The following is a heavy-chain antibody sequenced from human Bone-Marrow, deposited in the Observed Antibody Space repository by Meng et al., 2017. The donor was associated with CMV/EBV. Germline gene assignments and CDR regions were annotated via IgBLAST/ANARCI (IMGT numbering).Heavy chain of an antibody. Sequence: GESLKISCAASGFTFDDYGMSWVRQAPGKGLEWVSGINWNGGSTGYADSVKGRFTISRDNAKNSLYLQMNSLRAEDTALYYCARVGYCSSTSCYTHAFDIWGQGTRVTV. D-gene: IGHD2-2*02. J-gene: IGHJ3*02. V-gene: IGHV3-20*04. CDR1: GFTFDDYG. CDR2: INWNGGST. CDR3: ARVGYCSSTSCYTHAFDI.